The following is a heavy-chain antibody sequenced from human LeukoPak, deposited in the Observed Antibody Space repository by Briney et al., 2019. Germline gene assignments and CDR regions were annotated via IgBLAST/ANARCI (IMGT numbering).Heavy chain of an antibody. CDR2: SNSDGSST. CDR1: GFTFSSYW. CDR3: VRSSGWPDY. V-gene: IGHV3-74*01. Sequence: GALRLSCAASGFTFSSYWMHWVRQAPGKGLVWVSRSNSDGSSTSYADSVKGRFTISRDSAKNTLYLQMYSLRVEDTAVYYCVRSSGWPDYWGQGTLVTVSS. J-gene: IGHJ4*02. D-gene: IGHD6-19*01.